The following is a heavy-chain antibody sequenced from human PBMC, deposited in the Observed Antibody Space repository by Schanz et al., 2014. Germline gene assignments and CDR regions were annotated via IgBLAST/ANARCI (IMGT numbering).Heavy chain of an antibody. Sequence: EVQLVASGGGLVQPGGSLRLSCAASGFTFGDYAMTWVRQAPGKGLEWVSAINTGVNTYYADSVRDRFTMSRDNSKNTLYLQMNSLRAGDAAVYYCARGLIAAAGGAFDYWGQGTLVAVSA. CDR1: GFTFGDYA. J-gene: IGHJ4*02. CDR2: INTGVNT. V-gene: IGHV3-23*04. D-gene: IGHD6-13*01. CDR3: ARGLIAAAGGAFDY.